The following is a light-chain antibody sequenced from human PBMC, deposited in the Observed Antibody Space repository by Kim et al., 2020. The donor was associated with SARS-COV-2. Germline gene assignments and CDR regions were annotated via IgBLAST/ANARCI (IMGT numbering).Light chain of an antibody. CDR2: GKN. CDR3: NSRDSSGNLLRWV. J-gene: IGLJ3*02. CDR1: SLRSYY. Sequence: SSELTQDPAVSVALGQTVRITCQGDSLRSYYASWYQQKPGQAPVLVIYGKNNRPSGIPDRFSGSSSGNTASLTITGAQAEDEADYYCNSRDSSGNLLRWV. V-gene: IGLV3-19*01.